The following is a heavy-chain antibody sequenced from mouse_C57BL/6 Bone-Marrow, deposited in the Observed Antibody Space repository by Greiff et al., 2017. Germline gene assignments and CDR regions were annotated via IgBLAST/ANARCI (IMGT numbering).Heavy chain of an antibody. J-gene: IGHJ2*01. CDR3: ARRGTYNDYGPYYFDY. CDR2: FYPRSGNT. Sequence: VQLQQSGAELARPGASVKLSCKASGYTFTSYGISWVKQRTGQGLEWIGEFYPRSGNTYYNEKFKGKATLTADKSSSTAYMELRRLTSEDSAVYFCARRGTYNDYGPYYFDYWGQGTTLTVSS. D-gene: IGHD2-4*01. CDR1: GYTFTSYG. V-gene: IGHV1-81*01.